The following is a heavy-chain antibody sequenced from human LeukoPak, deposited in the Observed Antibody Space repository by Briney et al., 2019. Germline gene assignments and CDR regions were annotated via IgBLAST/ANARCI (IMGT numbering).Heavy chain of an antibody. CDR3: ARWVVPAATYYYGMDV. J-gene: IGHJ6*02. Sequence: SETLSLTCTVSGGSISSYYWSWIRQPPGKGLEWIGYIYYSGSTNYNPSLKSRVTISVDTSKNQFSLKLSSVTAADTAVYYCARWVVPAATYYYGMDVWGQGTTVTVSS. V-gene: IGHV4-59*12. D-gene: IGHD2-2*01. CDR2: IYYSGST. CDR1: GGSISSYY.